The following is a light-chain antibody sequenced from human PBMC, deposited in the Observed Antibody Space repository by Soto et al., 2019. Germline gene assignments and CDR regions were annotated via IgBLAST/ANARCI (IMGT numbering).Light chain of an antibody. CDR1: RSVLYSSNNKNY. J-gene: IGKJ4*01. CDR2: WAS. CDR3: QQYYSTLLT. V-gene: IGKV4-1*01. Sequence: DIVMTQSPDSLAVSLGERATINCKSSRSVLYSSNNKNYLAWYQHKPGQPPKLLIYWASTRESGVPDRFSGSGSGTDFTLTISSLQAEDVAVYYCQQYYSTLLTFGGGTKVDIK.